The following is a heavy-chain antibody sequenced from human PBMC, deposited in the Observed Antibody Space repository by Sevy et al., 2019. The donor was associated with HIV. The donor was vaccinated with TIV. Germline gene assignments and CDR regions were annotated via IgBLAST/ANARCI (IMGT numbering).Heavy chain of an antibody. Sequence: GGSLILSCAASGFTFSSYAMHWVRQAPGKGLEWVAVISYDGSNKYYAYSVKGRFTISKHNPKNTLYLQMNSLGAEDTAVYYCARDKEAAADPWGQGTLVTVSS. CDR3: ARDKEAAADP. D-gene: IGHD6-13*01. CDR2: ISYDGSNK. V-gene: IGHV3-30-3*01. CDR1: GFTFSSYA. J-gene: IGHJ5*02.